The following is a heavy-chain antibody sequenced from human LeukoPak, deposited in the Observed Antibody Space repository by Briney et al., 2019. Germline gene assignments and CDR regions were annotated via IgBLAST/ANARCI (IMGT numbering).Heavy chain of an antibody. CDR1: GYTFTGCH. CDR3: AKDLRGSYTYNCDY. V-gene: IGHV1-2*02. Sequence: GASVKVSCKASGYTFTGCHMHWVRQAPGQGLEWMGWINPNSGGTNYAPKFQGRVTMTRDTSFSTVYMELSGLRSDDTGVYYCAKDLRGSYTYNCDYWGQGTLVTVSS. D-gene: IGHD2-15*01. J-gene: IGHJ4*02. CDR2: INPNSGGT.